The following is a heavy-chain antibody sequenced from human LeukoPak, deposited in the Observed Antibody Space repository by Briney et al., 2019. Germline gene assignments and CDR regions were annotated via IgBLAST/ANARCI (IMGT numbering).Heavy chain of an antibody. V-gene: IGHV4-59*08. CDR3: ARYYYGSGSYYYFDY. CDR1: GGSISSYY. Sequence: SPSETLSLTCTVSGGSISSYYWNWIRQPPGKGLEWIGYIYYSGSTNYNPSLKSRVTISVDTSKNQFSLRLSSVTAADTAVYYCARYYYGSGSYYYFDYWGQGTLVTVSS. CDR2: IYYSGST. J-gene: IGHJ4*02. D-gene: IGHD3-10*01.